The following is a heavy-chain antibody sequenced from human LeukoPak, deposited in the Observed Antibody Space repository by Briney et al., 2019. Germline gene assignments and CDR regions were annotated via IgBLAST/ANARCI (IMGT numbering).Heavy chain of an antibody. D-gene: IGHD3-22*01. CDR3: AKALRYYYDSSRYYYFDY. Sequence: GGSLRLSCAASGFTFSSYAMSWVRQAPGKGLEWVSAISGSGGSTYYADSVKSRFTISRDNSTNTLYLQMNSLRAEDTAVYYCAKALRYYYDSSRYYYFDYWGQGTLVTVSS. CDR1: GFTFSSYA. CDR2: ISGSGGST. J-gene: IGHJ4*02. V-gene: IGHV3-23*01.